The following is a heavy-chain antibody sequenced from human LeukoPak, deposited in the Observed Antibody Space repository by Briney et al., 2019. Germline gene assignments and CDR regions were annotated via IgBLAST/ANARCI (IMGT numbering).Heavy chain of an antibody. D-gene: IGHD3-16*01. CDR1: GFSVSSTY. J-gene: IGHJ4*02. V-gene: IGHV3-53*01. CDR3: ARIWGSFDY. CDR2: IYSGGSP. Sequence: GGSLRLSCAASGFSVSSTYMSWVRQAPGKGLEWVSVIYSGGSPYYADSVKGRFTISTDNSKNTVSLQMNSLRAEDTAVYYCARIWGSFDYWGQGTLVTVSS.